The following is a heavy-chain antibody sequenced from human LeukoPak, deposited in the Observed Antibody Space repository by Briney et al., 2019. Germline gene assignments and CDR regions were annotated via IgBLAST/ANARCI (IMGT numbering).Heavy chain of an antibody. CDR2: IYYSGST. J-gene: IGHJ4*02. CDR3: ARRKAARPNDY. D-gene: IGHD6-6*01. V-gene: IGHV4-31*03. CDR1: GGSISSGGYY. Sequence: KASETLSLTCTVSGGSISSGGYYWSWIRQHPGKGLEWIGYIYYSGSTYYNPSLKSRVTISVDTSKNQISLKLSSVTAADTAVYYCARRKAARPNDYWGQGTLVTVSS.